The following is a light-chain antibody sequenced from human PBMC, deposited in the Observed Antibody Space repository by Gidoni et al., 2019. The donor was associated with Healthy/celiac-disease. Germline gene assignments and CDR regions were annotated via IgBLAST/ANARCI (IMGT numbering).Light chain of an antibody. CDR3: QQRSNWPPALT. CDR1: QRVSSY. V-gene: IGKV3-11*01. J-gene: IGKJ4*01. Sequence: EIVLTQSPATLALSPGERATLSCRASQRVSSYLAWYQQNPGQAPRLLIYDAANRATGIPARFSGSGSGTDFTLTISSREPEDFAVYYCQQRSNWPPALTFGGXTKVEIK. CDR2: DAA.